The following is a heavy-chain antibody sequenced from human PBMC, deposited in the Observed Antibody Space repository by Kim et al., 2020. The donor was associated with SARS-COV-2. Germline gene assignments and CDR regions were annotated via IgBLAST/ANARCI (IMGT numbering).Heavy chain of an antibody. D-gene: IGHD1-26*01. J-gene: IGHJ4*02. Sequence: YNADSVTGRFSISRDNSKNTLYRQMNSLRAEDTAVYYCAKDISSGSYFDYWGQGTLVTVSS. CDR3: AKDISSGSYFDY. V-gene: IGHV3-30*02.